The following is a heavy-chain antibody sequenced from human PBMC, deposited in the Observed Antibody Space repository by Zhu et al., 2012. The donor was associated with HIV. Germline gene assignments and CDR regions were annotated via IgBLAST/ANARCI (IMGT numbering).Heavy chain of an antibody. J-gene: IGHJ4*02. D-gene: IGHD3-22*01. CDR1: GGSISSSSYY. V-gene: IGHV4-39*02. Sequence: QVQLQESGPGLVKPSETLSLTCTVSGGSISSSSYYWGWIRQPPGKGLEWIGSIYYSGSTYYNPSLKSRVTISVDTSKNQFSLKLSSVTAADTAVYYCAREDDSSGYYDYWGQGTLGHRLL. CDR2: IYYSGST. CDR3: AREDDSSGYYDY.